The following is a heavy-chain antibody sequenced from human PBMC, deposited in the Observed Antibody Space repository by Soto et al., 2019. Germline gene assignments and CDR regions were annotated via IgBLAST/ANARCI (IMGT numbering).Heavy chain of an antibody. CDR3: ARGITGTTINFDY. D-gene: IGHD1-7*01. J-gene: IGHJ4*02. V-gene: IGHV4-31*03. CDR1: GGSISSGGYY. CDR2: IYYSGST. Sequence: SETLSLTCTVSGGSISSGGYYWSWIRHHPGKGLEWIGYIYYSGSTYYNPSLKSRVTISVDTSKNQFSLKLSSVTAADTAVYYCARGITGTTINFDYWGQGTLVTVSS.